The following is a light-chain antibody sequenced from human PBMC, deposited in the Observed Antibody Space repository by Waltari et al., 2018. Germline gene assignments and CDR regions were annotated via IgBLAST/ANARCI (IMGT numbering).Light chain of an antibody. CDR2: DVS. CDR1: SSDVGGSNY. Sequence: QSALTQPRSVSGSPGQSVTISCTGTSSDVGGSNYVSWYQQHPGKAPKLLIYDVSTRPSGVPDRFSGSKSGNTASLTISGLQTEDEADYFCCSFAGSVYIWVFGGGTKLTVL. V-gene: IGLV2-11*01. J-gene: IGLJ3*02. CDR3: CSFAGSVYIWV.